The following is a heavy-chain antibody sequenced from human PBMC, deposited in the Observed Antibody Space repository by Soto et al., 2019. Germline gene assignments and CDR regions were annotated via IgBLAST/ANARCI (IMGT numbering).Heavy chain of an antibody. CDR2: IYYTGRT. Sequence: SETLSLTCSVSGGSISSDDYYWTWIRKPPGEGLEWIGNIYYTGRTSSTPSLESRVTISIDTSKNQFSLKLSSVSAADTAVHYCAREGSSSPEYFDFWGPGTLVT. CDR1: GGSISSDDYY. J-gene: IGHJ4*02. D-gene: IGHD2-15*01. V-gene: IGHV4-30-4*01. CDR3: AREGSSSPEYFDF.